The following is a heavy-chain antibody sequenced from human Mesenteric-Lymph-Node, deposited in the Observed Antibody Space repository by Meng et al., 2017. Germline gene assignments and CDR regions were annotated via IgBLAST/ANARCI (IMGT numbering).Heavy chain of an antibody. V-gene: IGHV4-4*02. CDR3: ARDPYATGWAG. CDR1: GGSNSISTW. D-gene: IGHD6-19*01. J-gene: IGHJ4*02. Sequence: QLQESGPGLVKPSGTLSLPCGVSGGSNSISTWWSWVRQPPGKGLELIGEIYHSGGTNYNPSLRGRVTISLDKSKNQFSLTLRSVTAADTAVYYCARDPYATGWAGWGQGTLVTVSS. CDR2: IYHSGGT.